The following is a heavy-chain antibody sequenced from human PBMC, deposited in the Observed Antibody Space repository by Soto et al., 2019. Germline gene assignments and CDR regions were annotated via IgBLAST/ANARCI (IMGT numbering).Heavy chain of an antibody. CDR3: ARGGTCSGGSCYLGWFDP. Sequence: QVQLQQWGAGLLKPSETLSLTCAVYGGSFSGYYWSWIRQPPGKGLEWIGEINHSGSTNYNPSLKSRVTISVDTSKNQFSRKLSSVTAADTAVYYCARGGTCSGGSCYLGWFDPWGQGTLVTVSS. D-gene: IGHD2-15*01. CDR2: INHSGST. CDR1: GGSFSGYY. J-gene: IGHJ5*02. V-gene: IGHV4-34*01.